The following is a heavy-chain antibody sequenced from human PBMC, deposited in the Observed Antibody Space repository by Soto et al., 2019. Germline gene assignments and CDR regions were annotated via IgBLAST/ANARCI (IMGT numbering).Heavy chain of an antibody. CDR1: GFTLSGCA. Sequence: EVQLAESGGGLAQPGGSLRLSCASSGFTLSGCAMDWDRQAPGKGLEYVSGISSNGVGTYYANSVQGRFTISRDNSKNTVYLQMGSLRPEDMAVYYCARRARPDFYSMDVWGKGTTVTVSS. CDR3: ARRARPDFYSMDV. J-gene: IGHJ6*03. V-gene: IGHV3-64*01. CDR2: ISSNGVGT.